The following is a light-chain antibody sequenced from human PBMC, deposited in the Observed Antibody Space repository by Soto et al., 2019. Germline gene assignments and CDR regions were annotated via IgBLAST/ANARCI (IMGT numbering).Light chain of an antibody. V-gene: IGKV3-15*01. Sequence: EIVMSQSPATLSVSPGERLSLSCSASQSVSSNLAWYQQKPGQTPRLLIYATSTRATGIPARFSGSGSGTEFTLTISSLQSEDFAVYYCQHYNNWPLTVGGGTKVDIK. CDR3: QHYNNWPLT. CDR2: ATS. J-gene: IGKJ4*01. CDR1: QSVSSN.